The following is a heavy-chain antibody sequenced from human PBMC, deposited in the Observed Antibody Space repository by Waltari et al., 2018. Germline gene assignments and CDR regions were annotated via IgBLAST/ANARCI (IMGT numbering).Heavy chain of an antibody. CDR2: IYHSGST. CDR3: ARQGTVTTPGY. J-gene: IGHJ4*02. D-gene: IGHD4-17*01. V-gene: IGHV4-38-2*01. Sequence: QVQLQESGPGLVKPSETLSLTCAVSGYSISSGYYWGWIRQPPGKGLAWIGSIYHSGSTYYNPSLKSRVTISVDTSKNQFSLKLSSVTAADTAVYYCARQGTVTTPGYWGQGTLVTVSS. CDR1: GYSISSGYY.